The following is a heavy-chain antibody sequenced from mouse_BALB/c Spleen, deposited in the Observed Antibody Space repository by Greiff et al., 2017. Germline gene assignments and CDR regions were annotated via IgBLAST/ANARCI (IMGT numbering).Heavy chain of an antibody. V-gene: IGHV5-12-2*01. CDR3: ARHAMITTGFAY. D-gene: IGHD2-4*01. CDR1: GFTFSSYT. J-gene: IGHJ3*01. Sequence: EVKLQESGGGLVQPGGSLKLSCAASGFTFSSYTMSWVRQTPEKRLEWVAYISNGGGSTYYPDTVKGRFTISRDNAKNTLYLQMSSLKSEDTAMYYCARHAMITTGFAYWGQGTLVTVSA. CDR2: ISNGGGST.